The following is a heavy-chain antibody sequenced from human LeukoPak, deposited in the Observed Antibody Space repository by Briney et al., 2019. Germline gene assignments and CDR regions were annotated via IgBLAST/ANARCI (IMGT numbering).Heavy chain of an antibody. D-gene: IGHD6-13*01. Sequence: GGSLRLSCAASGFTFSSYGMNWVRQAPGKGLEWVADIWYDGSNKYYADSVKGRFTISRDNSKNTLYLQMNSLRAEDTAVYYCAKGAHVIAAAGMDAFDIWGQGTMVTVSS. V-gene: IGHV3-33*06. CDR2: IWYDGSNK. CDR3: AKGAHVIAAAGMDAFDI. CDR1: GFTFSSYG. J-gene: IGHJ3*02.